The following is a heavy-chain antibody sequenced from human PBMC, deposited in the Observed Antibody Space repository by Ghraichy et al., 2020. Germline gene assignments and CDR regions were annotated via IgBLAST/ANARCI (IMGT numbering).Heavy chain of an antibody. CDR1: GYTFTSYG. CDR2: ISAYNGNT. J-gene: IGHJ4*02. V-gene: IGHV1-18*04. Sequence: ASVKVSCKASGYTFTSYGISWVRQAPGQGLEWMGWISAYNGNTNYAQMLQGRVTMTTDTSTSTAYMELRSLRSDDTAVYYCERDQSGRRRSSGSDYWGQGTLVTGSS. D-gene: IGHD3-22*01. CDR3: ERDQSGRRRSSGSDY.